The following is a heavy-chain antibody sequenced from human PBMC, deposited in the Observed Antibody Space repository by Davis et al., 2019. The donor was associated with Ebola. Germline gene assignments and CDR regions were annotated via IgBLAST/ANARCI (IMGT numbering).Heavy chain of an antibody. J-gene: IGHJ3*02. CDR3: AREWGTGTTGTTLGDAFDI. D-gene: IGHD1-1*01. Sequence: ASVKVSCKASGYTFTGYYMHWVRQAPGQGLEWMGWINPNSGGTNYAQKFQGWVTMTRDTSISTAYMELSRLRSDDTAVYYCAREWGTGTTGTTLGDAFDIWGQGTMVTVSS. CDR2: INPNSGGT. V-gene: IGHV1-2*04. CDR1: GYTFTGYY.